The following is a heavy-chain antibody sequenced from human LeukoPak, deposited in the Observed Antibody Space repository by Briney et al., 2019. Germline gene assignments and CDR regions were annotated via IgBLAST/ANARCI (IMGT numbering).Heavy chain of an antibody. CDR2: ISGSGGST. J-gene: IGHJ4*02. CDR1: GFTFSSYG. V-gene: IGHV3-23*01. D-gene: IGHD3-10*01. Sequence: GGSLRLSCAASGFTFSSYGMSWVRQAPGKGLEWVSAISGSGGSTYYADSVKGRFTISRDNSKNTLYLQMNSLRAEDTAVYYCAKRLWFGELMFDYWGQGTLLTVSS. CDR3: AKRLWFGELMFDY.